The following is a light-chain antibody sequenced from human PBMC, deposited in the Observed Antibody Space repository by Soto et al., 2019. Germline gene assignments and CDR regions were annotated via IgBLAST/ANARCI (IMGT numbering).Light chain of an antibody. V-gene: IGKV1-5*03. CDR3: QQYNDYPYT. Sequence: DIQMTQSPSTLSASVGDRVTITCRASQRISSWLAWYQQKPGKAPKLLIYKASNLQSGVPSRFSGTGSATEFTLTISSLQPDDSATYYCQQYNDYPYTFGQGTKVDIK. CDR1: QRISSW. CDR2: KAS. J-gene: IGKJ2*01.